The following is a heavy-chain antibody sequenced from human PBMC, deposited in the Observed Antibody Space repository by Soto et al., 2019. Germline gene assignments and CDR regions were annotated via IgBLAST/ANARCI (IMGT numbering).Heavy chain of an antibody. CDR2: ITPMFGTA. CDR1: GGTFSRYA. V-gene: IGHV1-69*12. CDR3: AQTLGLAVAGPGRFDL. J-gene: IGHJ2*01. Sequence: QVQLVQSGAEVKKYGSSVKVSCKVSGGTFSRYAISWVRQAPGQGLEWTGGITPMFGTANYAQRFQGRVTITADESTSTAYMQLSSLRSDDTAVYYCAQTLGLAVAGPGRFDLWGRGTLVTVSS. D-gene: IGHD6-19*01.